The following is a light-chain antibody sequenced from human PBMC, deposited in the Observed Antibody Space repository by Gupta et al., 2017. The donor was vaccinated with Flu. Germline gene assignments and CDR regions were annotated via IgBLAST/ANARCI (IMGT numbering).Light chain of an antibody. CDR2: RNN. J-gene: IGLJ3*02. CDR1: GSNLGSNY. CDR3: AACDDSRNGCV. Sequence: QSGLTPPPPASGPPGQKVTLSFSGSGSNLGSNYVTWYQPPPETAPKLLIYRNNQRPSGVPDRFSGSKSGTSASLAISWLQAEDEADYYCAACDDSRNGCVFGGGTKLTVL. V-gene: IGLV1-44*01.